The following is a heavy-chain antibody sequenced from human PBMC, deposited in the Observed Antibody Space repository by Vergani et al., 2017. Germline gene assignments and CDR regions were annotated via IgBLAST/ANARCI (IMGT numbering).Heavy chain of an antibody. V-gene: IGHV4-59*01. CDR3: ARTDYYDSSGYYYWYFDL. Sequence: QVQLQESGPGLVKPSETLSLTCTVSGGSISSYYWSWIRQPPGKGLEWIGYIYYSGSTNYNPSLKSRVTISVDTSKNQFSLKLSSVTAAVTAVYYWARTDYYDSSGYYYWYFDLWGRGTLVTVSS. CDR2: IYYSGST. J-gene: IGHJ2*01. CDR1: GGSISSYY. D-gene: IGHD3-22*01.